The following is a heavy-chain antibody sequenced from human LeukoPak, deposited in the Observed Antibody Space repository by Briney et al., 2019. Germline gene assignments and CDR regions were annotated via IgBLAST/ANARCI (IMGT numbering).Heavy chain of an antibody. V-gene: IGHV4-38-2*02. CDR3: ARNRYYYGSGNYGVPNWFDP. D-gene: IGHD3-10*01. J-gene: IGHJ5*02. CDR1: GYSISSGYY. CDR2: IYHSGST. Sequence: SETLSLTCTVSGYSISSGYYWGWIRQPPGKGLEWIGSIYHSGSTYYNPSLKSRVTISVDTSKNQFSLRLSSVTAADTAVYYCARNRYYYGSGNYGVPNWFDPWGQGTLVTVSS.